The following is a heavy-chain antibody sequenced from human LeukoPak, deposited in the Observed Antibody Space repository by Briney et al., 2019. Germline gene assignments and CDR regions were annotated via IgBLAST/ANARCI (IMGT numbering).Heavy chain of an antibody. D-gene: IGHD7-27*01. CDR1: GFTFSSYG. J-gene: IGHJ4*02. CDR3: AKDMGNGEVDY. V-gene: IGHV3-33*06. CDR2: IWYDGSNK. Sequence: GGSLRLSCAASGFTFSSYGMHWVRQAPGKGLEWVAVIWYDGSNKYYADSVKGRFTISRDNSKNTLYLQMNSLRAEDTAVYYCAKDMGNGEVDYWDQGTLVTVSS.